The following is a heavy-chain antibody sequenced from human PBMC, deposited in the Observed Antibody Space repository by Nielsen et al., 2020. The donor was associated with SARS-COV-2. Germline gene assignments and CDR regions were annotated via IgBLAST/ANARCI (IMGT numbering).Heavy chain of an antibody. Sequence: GESLKISYAASGFTFSSYGMHWVRQAPGKGLEWVAVISYDGSNKYYADSVKGRFTISRDNSKNTLYLQMNSLRAEDTAVYYCAKDMLLWFGELLAAPDYWGQGTLVTVSS. V-gene: IGHV3-30*18. D-gene: IGHD3-10*01. CDR2: ISYDGSNK. J-gene: IGHJ4*02. CDR3: AKDMLLWFGELLAAPDY. CDR1: GFTFSSYG.